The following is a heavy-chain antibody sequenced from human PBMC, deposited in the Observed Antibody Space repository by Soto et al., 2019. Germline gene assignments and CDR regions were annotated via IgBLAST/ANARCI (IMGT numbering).Heavy chain of an antibody. J-gene: IGHJ6*02. CDR2: ISYDGSNK. CDR1: GFTFSSYA. CDR3: ARDFSGYSYGRVGYYYGMDV. Sequence: QVQLVESGGGVVQPGRSLRLSCAASGFTFSSYAMHWVRQAPGKGLEWVAVISYDGSNKYYADSVKGRFTISRDNSKNTLYLQTNSLRAEDTAVYYCARDFSGYSYGRVGYYYGMDVWGQGTTVTVSS. D-gene: IGHD5-18*01. V-gene: IGHV3-30-3*01.